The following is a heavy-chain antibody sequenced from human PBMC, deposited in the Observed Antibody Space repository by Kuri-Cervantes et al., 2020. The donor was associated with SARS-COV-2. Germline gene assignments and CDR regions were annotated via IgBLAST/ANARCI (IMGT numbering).Heavy chain of an antibody. Sequence: ASVKVSCKTSEDTFTAYYIHWVRQAPGQGLEWMGRISAYNGNTDYAQKLQGRVTMTTDTSTSTAYMELRSLRSDDTAVYYCARGGESSSSLPIVFYIWGQGTMVTVSS. V-gene: IGHV1-18*04. J-gene: IGHJ3*02. D-gene: IGHD6-6*01. CDR2: ISAYNGNT. CDR1: EDTFTAYY. CDR3: ARGGESSSSLPIVFYI.